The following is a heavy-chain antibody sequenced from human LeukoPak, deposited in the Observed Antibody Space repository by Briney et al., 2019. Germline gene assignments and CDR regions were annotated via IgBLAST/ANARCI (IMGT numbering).Heavy chain of an antibody. J-gene: IGHJ6*02. CDR3: ARGPVSTHGMDV. V-gene: IGHV1-8*01. D-gene: IGHD6-13*01. Sequence: ASVKVSCKASGYTFTNYDINWVRQATGHGLEWMGWRNPNSGRTGFAQKFQGRLTMTADTSISTAYKELSSLTSDDTAVYYCARGPVSTHGMDVWGQGTTVTVSS. CDR1: GYTFTNYD. CDR2: RNPNSGRT.